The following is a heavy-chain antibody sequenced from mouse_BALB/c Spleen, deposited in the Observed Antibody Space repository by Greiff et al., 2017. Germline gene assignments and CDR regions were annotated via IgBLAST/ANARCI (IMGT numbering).Heavy chain of an antibody. J-gene: IGHJ3*01. Sequence: EVMLVESGGDLVKPGGSLKLSCAASGFTFSSYGMSWVRQTPDKRLEWVATISSGGSYTYYPDSVKGRFTISRDNAKNTLYLQMSSLKSEDTAMYYCARPGNDYDGFAYWGQGTLVTVSA. D-gene: IGHD2-4*01. CDR3: ARPGNDYDGFAY. V-gene: IGHV5-6*01. CDR2: ISSGGSYT. CDR1: GFTFSSYG.